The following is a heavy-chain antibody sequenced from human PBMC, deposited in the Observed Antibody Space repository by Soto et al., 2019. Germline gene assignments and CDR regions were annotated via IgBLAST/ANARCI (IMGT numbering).Heavy chain of an antibody. Sequence: GGSLRLSCAASGFTFSSYGMHWVRQAPGKGLEWVAVISYDGSNKYYADSVKGRFTISRDNSKNTLYLQMNSLRAEDTAVYYCAKDWGHGILYYFDYWGQGTLVTVSS. D-gene: IGHD3-16*01. CDR3: AKDWGHGILYYFDY. CDR2: ISYDGSNK. V-gene: IGHV3-30*18. J-gene: IGHJ4*02. CDR1: GFTFSSYG.